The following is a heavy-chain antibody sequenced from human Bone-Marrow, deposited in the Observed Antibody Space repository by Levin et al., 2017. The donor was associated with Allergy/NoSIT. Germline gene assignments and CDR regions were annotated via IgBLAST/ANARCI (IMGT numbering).Heavy chain of an antibody. CDR3: ARAGDWESSVWYGTKDFAMEF. J-gene: IGHJ6*02. CDR1: GVSINNYF. Sequence: SSEALSLTCNVSGVSINNYFWSWIRQPPGKGLEWIGYIYSTASSSYNPSLKNRVTMSIETSKNQVSLKLRSVTAADTAVYYCARAGDWESSVWYGTKDFAMEFWGQGTTVTVSS. D-gene: IGHD6-19*01. CDR2: IYSTASS. V-gene: IGHV4-59*01.